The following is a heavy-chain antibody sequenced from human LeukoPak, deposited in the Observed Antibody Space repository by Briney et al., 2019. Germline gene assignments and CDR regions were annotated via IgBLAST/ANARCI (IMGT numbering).Heavy chain of an antibody. CDR1: GGSISSYY. CDR3: AGHHPRNTVDF. D-gene: IGHD2/OR15-2a*01. CDR2: IYYSGFT. J-gene: IGHJ4*02. V-gene: IGHV4-59*08. Sequence: SETLSLTCTVSGGSISSYYWSWIRQPPGKGLEWIGYIYYSGFTNYNPSLKSRVTISLDTSKNQFSLKLTSVTAADTAVYYCAGHHPRNTVDFWGQGTLVTVSS.